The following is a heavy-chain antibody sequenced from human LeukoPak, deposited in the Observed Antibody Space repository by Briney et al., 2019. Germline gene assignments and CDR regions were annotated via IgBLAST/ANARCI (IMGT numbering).Heavy chain of an antibody. J-gene: IGHJ4*02. V-gene: IGHV2-5*02. Sequence: SGPTQLKPPPTLTLTFTSSGFSLATRGGGVGWIRQPPVKALEWLALIYWDDNKRYSPSLKTRLTITKNTSKNQVVLRMTNMDPVDTGTYYCAHSIRYFDWVFFPPYYFDYWGQGTLVSVSS. CDR1: GFSLATRGGG. CDR2: IYWDDNK. D-gene: IGHD3-9*01. CDR3: AHSIRYFDWVFFPPYYFDY.